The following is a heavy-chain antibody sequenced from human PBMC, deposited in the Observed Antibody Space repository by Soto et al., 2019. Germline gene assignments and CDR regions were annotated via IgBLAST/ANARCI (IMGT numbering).Heavy chain of an antibody. CDR2: INPESGDT. Sequence: ASVKVSCKTSGYIFTGYYMHWVRQAPGQGLEWMGWINPESGDTSYVKKFQGRVTMTRDKSINTVYMELSRLRSDDTALYYCARDVAGDDYFDYWGQGTLVTVSS. V-gene: IGHV1-2*02. CDR3: ARDVAGDDYFDY. D-gene: IGHD2-21*01. J-gene: IGHJ4*02. CDR1: GYIFTGYY.